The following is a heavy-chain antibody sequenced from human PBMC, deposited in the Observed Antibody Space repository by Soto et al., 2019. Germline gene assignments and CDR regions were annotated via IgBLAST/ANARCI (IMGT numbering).Heavy chain of an antibody. Sequence: VGSLRLSCAASGFTFSSYAMHWVRQAPGKGLEWVAVISYDGSNKYYADSVKGRFTISRDNSKNTLYLQMNSLRAEDTAVYYCAREYYDFWSGYYTLYYYYYGMDVWGQGTTVS. CDR3: AREYYDFWSGYYTLYYYYYGMDV. D-gene: IGHD3-3*01. CDR2: ISYDGSNK. J-gene: IGHJ6*02. V-gene: IGHV3-30-3*01. CDR1: GFTFSSYA.